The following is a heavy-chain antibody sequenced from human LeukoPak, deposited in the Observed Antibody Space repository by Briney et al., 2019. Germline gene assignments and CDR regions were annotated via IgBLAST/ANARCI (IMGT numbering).Heavy chain of an antibody. Sequence: GGSLRLSCAASGFTFSNYEMDWVRQAPGKGLEWISHISNIGDIIHYADSVEGRFTISRDNAKNSLYLQINSLKAKDTAVYYCARDYYDSSGYYYFDYWGQGTLVTVSS. CDR2: ISNIGDII. J-gene: IGHJ4*02. V-gene: IGHV3-48*03. D-gene: IGHD3-22*01. CDR3: ARDYYDSSGYYYFDY. CDR1: GFTFSNYE.